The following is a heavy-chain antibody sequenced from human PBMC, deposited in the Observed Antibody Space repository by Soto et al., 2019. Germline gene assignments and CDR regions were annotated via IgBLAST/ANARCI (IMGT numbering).Heavy chain of an antibody. CDR2: ISFDGSNK. CDR1: GFTFSDYA. D-gene: IGHD3-10*01. CDR3: ARDSLITMVRGGHFYFYGMDV. J-gene: IGHJ6*02. Sequence: QVHLVESGGGVVHPGRSLRLSCAASGFTFSDYAIHWVRQAPGKGLEWVAVISFDGSNKYYADSVKGRFTISRDNSKDTLYLQMNSLRAEDTALYYCARDSLITMVRGGHFYFYGMDVWGQGTTVTVSS. V-gene: IGHV3-30-3*01.